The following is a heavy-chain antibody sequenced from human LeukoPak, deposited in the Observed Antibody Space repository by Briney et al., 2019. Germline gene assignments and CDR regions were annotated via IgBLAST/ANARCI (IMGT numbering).Heavy chain of an antibody. Sequence: SETLSLTCTVSGGSISSSSYYWGWIRQPPGKGLEWIGCIYYSGSTYYTPSLNSRASLSIDTCNSQLSLKLLSVTAADTAVSVCASSMGELLWFGESTSEYFQHWGQGTLVTVAS. CDR1: GGSISSSSYY. D-gene: IGHD3-10*01. CDR3: ASSMGELLWFGESTSEYFQH. CDR2: IYYSGST. V-gene: IGHV4-39*07. J-gene: IGHJ1*01.